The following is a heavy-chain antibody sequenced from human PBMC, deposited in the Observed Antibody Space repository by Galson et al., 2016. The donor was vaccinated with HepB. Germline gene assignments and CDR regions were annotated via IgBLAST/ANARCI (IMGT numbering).Heavy chain of an antibody. V-gene: IGHV3-7*01. Sequence: SLRLSCAASGFTFSDFWMSWVRQAPGKGLEWVALINPYGGAKFYVDSEKGRFTISRDNAKNSLYLQVDSLRGEDTAVYYCVTGGRPPYWGQGTLVTVSS. CDR3: VTGGRPPY. CDR1: GFTFSDFW. J-gene: IGHJ4*02. CDR2: INPYGGAK. D-gene: IGHD6-6*01.